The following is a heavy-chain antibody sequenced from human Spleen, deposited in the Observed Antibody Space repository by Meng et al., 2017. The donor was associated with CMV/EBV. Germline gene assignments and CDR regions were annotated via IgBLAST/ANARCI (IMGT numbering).Heavy chain of an antibody. CDR1: GYTFTGYY. CDR3: ARRVGGLDV. D-gene: IGHD3/OR15-3a*01. CDR2: INSNGGGT. J-gene: IGHJ4*02. V-gene: IGHV1-2*02. Sequence: ASVKVSCKASGYTFTGYYMHWVRQAPGQGLEWMVWINSNGGGTNYAQKFQGRVTMTRDTSIKTVYMELSRLRSDDTALYYCARRVGGLDVWGQGTLVTVSS.